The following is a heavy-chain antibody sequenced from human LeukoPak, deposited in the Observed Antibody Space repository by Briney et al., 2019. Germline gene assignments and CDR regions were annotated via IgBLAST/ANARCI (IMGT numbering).Heavy chain of an antibody. Sequence: GGSLRLSCAASGFTFYSYAMNWVRQTPGKGLEWVSTFSGSGGSIYYADSVKGRFTISRDNSKNTLYLHMKSLRAEDTAVYYCAKGSGWLLPQYFDFWGQGTLVTVSS. CDR3: AKGSGWLLPQYFDF. J-gene: IGHJ4*02. D-gene: IGHD2-21*01. CDR2: FSGSGGSI. CDR1: GFTFYSYA. V-gene: IGHV3-23*01.